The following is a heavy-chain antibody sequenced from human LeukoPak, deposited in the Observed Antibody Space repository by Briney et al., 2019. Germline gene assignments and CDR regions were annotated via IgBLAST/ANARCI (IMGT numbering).Heavy chain of an antibody. V-gene: IGHV3-21*01. J-gene: IGHJ4*02. CDR2: ISSSSSYI. CDR3: ARVPKRRYDSSGYYLDY. D-gene: IGHD3-22*01. Sequence: GGSLRLSCEASGFTFSSYWMNWVRQAPGKGLEWVSSISSSSSYIYYADSVKGRFTISRDNAKNSLYLQMNSLRAEDTAVYYCARVPKRRYDSSGYYLDYWGQGTLVTVSS. CDR1: GFTFSSYW.